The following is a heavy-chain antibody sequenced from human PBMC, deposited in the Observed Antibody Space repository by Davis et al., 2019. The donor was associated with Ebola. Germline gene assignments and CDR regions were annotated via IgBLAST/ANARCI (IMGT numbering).Heavy chain of an antibody. J-gene: IGHJ6*02. D-gene: IGHD5-12*01. CDR2: IYYSGST. CDR3: ARDREYSGYTRYYYGMDV. Sequence: SETLSLTCTVSGGSISSYYWNWIRQPPGKGLEWIGYIYYSGSTNYNPSLKSRVTISVDTSKNQFSLKLSSVTAADTAVYYCARDREYSGYTRYYYGMDVWGQGTTVTVSS. V-gene: IGHV4-59*01. CDR1: GGSISSYY.